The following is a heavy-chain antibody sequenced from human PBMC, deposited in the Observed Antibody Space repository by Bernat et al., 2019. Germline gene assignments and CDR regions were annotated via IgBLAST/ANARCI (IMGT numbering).Heavy chain of an antibody. CDR2: IYPGDSET. J-gene: IGHJ5*02. Sequence: EVQLVQSGAAVKKPGESLKISCKASGYSFTNYWLGWVRQMPGKGLEWMGIIYPGDSETRYSPSFQGQVTISANKSSSTAYRQWSSLKASDTAMYYCARRYCSGGTCPNNWFDPWGQGTLVTVSS. CDR3: ARRYCSGGTCPNNWFDP. D-gene: IGHD2-15*01. CDR1: GYSFTNYW. V-gene: IGHV5-51*01.